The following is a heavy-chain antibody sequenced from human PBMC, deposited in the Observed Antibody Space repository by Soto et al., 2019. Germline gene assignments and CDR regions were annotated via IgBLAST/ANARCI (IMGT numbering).Heavy chain of an antibody. V-gene: IGHV3-48*03. Sequence: GGSLRLSCAASGFTFSSYEMNWVRQAPGKGLEWVSYISSSGSTIYYADSVKGRFTISRDSAKNSLYLQMNSLRAEDTGVYYCARERPPTRPSYYDILTGYYNSYYFDYWGQGTLVTVSS. CDR1: GFTFSSYE. CDR2: ISSSGSTI. CDR3: ARERPPTRPSYYDILTGYYNSYYFDY. J-gene: IGHJ4*02. D-gene: IGHD3-9*01.